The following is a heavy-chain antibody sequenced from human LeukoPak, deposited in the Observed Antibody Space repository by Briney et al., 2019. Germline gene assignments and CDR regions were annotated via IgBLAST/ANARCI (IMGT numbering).Heavy chain of an antibody. Sequence: GGSLRLSCAASGFTFSTYWMHWVRQAPGKGLVWVSRINSDGSSTTYADSVKGRFTISRDNAKNTLYLQMNSLRAEDTAVYYCARDRDFGVVSGWFVPWGQGTLVTVSS. J-gene: IGHJ5*02. CDR1: GFTFSTYW. CDR3: ARDRDFGVVSGWFVP. V-gene: IGHV3-74*01. CDR2: INSDGSST. D-gene: IGHD3-3*01.